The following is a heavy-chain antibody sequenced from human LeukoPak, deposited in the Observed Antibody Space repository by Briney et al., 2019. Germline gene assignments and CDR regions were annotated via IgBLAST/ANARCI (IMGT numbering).Heavy chain of an antibody. D-gene: IGHD2-2*01. J-gene: IGHJ3*02. CDR1: GFTLSRYG. V-gene: IGHV3-30*02. CDR3: AKDRCSSSTCREAFEI. CDR2: IWYDGKNDQ. Sequence: GGSLRLSCAVSGFTLSRYGMHWIRQAPGKGMEWVAFIWYDGKNDQEYAESVKGRFTISRDNSKNTLYLQMNSLRTEDTAMYYCAKDRCSSSTCREAFEIWGQGTLVTVSS.